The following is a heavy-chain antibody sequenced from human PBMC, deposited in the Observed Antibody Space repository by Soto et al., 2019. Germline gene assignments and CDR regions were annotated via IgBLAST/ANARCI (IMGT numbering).Heavy chain of an antibody. Sequence: EASVKVSCKASGYTFSNYGISWVRQAPGQGLEWMGWISAYNGNTKYAQKLQGRVTMTTDTSTSTAYMELRSLRSDDTAVYYCERDSPSVDYWGQGTLVTVSS. CDR3: ERDSPSVDY. CDR2: ISAYNGNT. V-gene: IGHV1-18*01. CDR1: GYTFSNYG. J-gene: IGHJ4*02.